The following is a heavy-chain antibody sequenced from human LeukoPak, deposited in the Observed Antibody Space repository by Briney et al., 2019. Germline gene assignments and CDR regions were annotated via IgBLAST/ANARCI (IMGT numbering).Heavy chain of an antibody. CDR3: ATSGRLWTLY. CDR1: GGSFSGYY. Sequence: SETLSLTCAVYGGSFSGYYWTWIRQPPGKGLEWIGEMNHSGSANYNPSLKSRVTISVDTSKNQFSLKLSSVTAADTAVYYCATSGRLWTLYWGQGTLVTVSS. J-gene: IGHJ4*02. CDR2: MNHSGSA. D-gene: IGHD3/OR15-3a*01. V-gene: IGHV4-34*01.